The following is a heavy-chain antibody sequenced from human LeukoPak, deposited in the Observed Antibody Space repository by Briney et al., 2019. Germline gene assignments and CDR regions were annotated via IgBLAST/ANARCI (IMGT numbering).Heavy chain of an antibody. J-gene: IGHJ4*02. CDR3: ARGSSRAFDY. CDR2: ITNSGNSK. V-gene: IGHV3-48*01. CDR1: EFTFSSYS. D-gene: IGHD2-2*01. Sequence: GGSLRLSCAASEFTFSSYSMNWVRQAPGKGLEWVSYITNSGNSKSYADSVKGRFTVSRDNSKNTLYLQMNSLRAEDTAVYFCARGSSRAFDYWGQGTLVTVSS.